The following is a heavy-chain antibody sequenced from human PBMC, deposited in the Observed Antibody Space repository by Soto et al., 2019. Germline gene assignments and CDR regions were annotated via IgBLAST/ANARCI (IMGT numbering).Heavy chain of an antibody. D-gene: IGHD5-12*01. CDR1: GGTFSSYA. CDR2: IIPIFGTA. V-gene: IGHV1-69*13. Sequence: SVKVSYKASGGTFSSYAIRLVRQAPGQGLEWMGGIIPIFGTANYAQKFQGRVTITADESTSTAYMELSSLRSEDTAVYYCARDGYRHYYYYGMDFWGQGTTVTVSS. J-gene: IGHJ6*02. CDR3: ARDGYRHYYYYGMDF.